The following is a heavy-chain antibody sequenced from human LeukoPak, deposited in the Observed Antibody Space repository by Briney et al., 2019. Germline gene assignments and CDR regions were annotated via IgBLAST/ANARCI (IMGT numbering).Heavy chain of an antibody. V-gene: IGHV1-24*01. CDR2: FDPEDGET. CDR3: ATGSWRIVVAPFDY. Sequence: ASVKVSCKVSGYTLTELSMHWVRQAPGKGLGWMGGFDPEDGETIYAQKFQGRVTMTEDTSTDTAYMELSSLRSEDTAVYYCATGSWRIVVAPFDYWGQRTLVTVSS. J-gene: IGHJ4*02. CDR1: GYTLTELS. D-gene: IGHD2-15*01.